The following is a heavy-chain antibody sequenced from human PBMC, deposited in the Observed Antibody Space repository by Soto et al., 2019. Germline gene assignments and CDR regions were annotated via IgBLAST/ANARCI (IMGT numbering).Heavy chain of an antibody. CDR3: ARGPSGDKVDS. Sequence: SATLSLTCTLYGRSIINADYCWSWFRRSPDMGLEWIGHIYDGGRTYNNPSLESRVTMSVDTSKSQLSLTLSSVSAADTAVYYCARGPSGDKVDSWGQGTMVS. J-gene: IGHJ4*02. D-gene: IGHD7-27*01. CDR2: IYDGGRT. CDR1: GRSIINADYC. V-gene: IGHV4-30-4*01.